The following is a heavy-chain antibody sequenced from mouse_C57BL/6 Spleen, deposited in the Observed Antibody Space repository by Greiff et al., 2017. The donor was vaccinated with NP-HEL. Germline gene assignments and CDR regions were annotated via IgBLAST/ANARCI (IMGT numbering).Heavy chain of an antibody. CDR3: ARYRGDSSGYDY. CDR1: GYTFTSYW. V-gene: IGHV1-52*01. Sequence: VKLQQPGAELVRPGSSVKLSCKASGYTFTSYWMHWVKQRPIQGLEWIGNIDPSDSETHYNQKFKDKATLTVDKSSSTAYMQLSSLTSEDSAVYYCARYRGDSSGYDYWGQGTTLTVSS. D-gene: IGHD3-2*02. J-gene: IGHJ2*01. CDR2: IDPSDSET.